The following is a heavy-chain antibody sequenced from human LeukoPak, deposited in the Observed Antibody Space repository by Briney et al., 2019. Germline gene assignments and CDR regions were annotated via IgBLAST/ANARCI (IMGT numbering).Heavy chain of an antibody. CDR1: GGSFSGYY. J-gene: IGHJ4*02. D-gene: IGHD5-24*01. V-gene: IGHV4-34*01. CDR3: ARTGDGYNPHPFDY. Sequence: SETLSLTCAVYGGSFSGYYWSWLRQPPGKGLEWIGEINHSGSTNYNPSLKSRVTISVDTSKNQFSLKLSSVTAADTAVYYCARTGDGYNPHPFDYWGQGTLVTVSS. CDR2: INHSGST.